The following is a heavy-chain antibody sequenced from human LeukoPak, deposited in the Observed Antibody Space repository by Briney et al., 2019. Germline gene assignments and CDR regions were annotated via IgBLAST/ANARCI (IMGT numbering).Heavy chain of an antibody. CDR2: ISWNSGSI. CDR3: ARVKSTKGELYGMDV. Sequence: GRSLRLSCAASGFTFDDYAMHWVRHAPGKGLEWVSGISWNSGSIGYADSVKGRFTISRDNAKNSLYLQMNSLRAEDTALYYCARVKSTKGELYGMDVWGQGTTVTVSS. CDR1: GFTFDDYA. V-gene: IGHV3-9*01. J-gene: IGHJ6*02. D-gene: IGHD1-26*01.